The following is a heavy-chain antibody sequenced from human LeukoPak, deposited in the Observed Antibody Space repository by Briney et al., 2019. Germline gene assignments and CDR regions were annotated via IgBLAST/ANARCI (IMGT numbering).Heavy chain of an antibody. CDR3: ARGLKSWGWLQVDAFDI. V-gene: IGHV1-18*01. CDR1: GYTFTSYG. D-gene: IGHD5-24*01. CDR2: ISAYNGNT. Sequence: ASVKVSCKASGYTFTSYGISWVRQAPGQGLEWMGWISAYNGNTNYAQKFQGRVTMTRNTSISTAYMELSSLRSEDTAVYYCARGLKSWGWLQVDAFDIWGQGTMVTVSS. J-gene: IGHJ3*02.